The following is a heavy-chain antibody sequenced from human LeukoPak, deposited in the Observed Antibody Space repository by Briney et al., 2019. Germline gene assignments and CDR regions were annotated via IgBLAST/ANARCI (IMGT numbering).Heavy chain of an antibody. CDR3: AKDTSYDSSYSPLDY. D-gene: IGHD3-22*01. V-gene: IGHV3-9*01. CDR2: ITWNSGSV. J-gene: IGHJ4*02. Sequence: GRSLRLSCAASGFTFDDYAMHWVRQAPGKGLEWVSGITWNSGSVGYADSVKGRFTISRDNAKNSLYLQMNSLRAEDTAFYYCAKDTSYDSSYSPLDYWGQGTLVTVSS. CDR1: GFTFDDYA.